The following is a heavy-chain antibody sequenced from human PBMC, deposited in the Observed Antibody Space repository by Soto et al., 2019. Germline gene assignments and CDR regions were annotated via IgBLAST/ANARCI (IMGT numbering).Heavy chain of an antibody. Sequence: SETLSLTCKVSGDSVSSGRDFWSWIRQHPGMALEWIGYISYSGTTYYTPSLRSRVSISVDTSQNQLSLRLDSVTAADTAVYYCARGRPMLGAKTFFDYWGQGTRVTVSS. V-gene: IGHV4-31*03. J-gene: IGHJ4*02. CDR2: ISYSGTT. D-gene: IGHD1-26*01. CDR3: ARGRPMLGAKTFFDY. CDR1: GDSVSSGRDF.